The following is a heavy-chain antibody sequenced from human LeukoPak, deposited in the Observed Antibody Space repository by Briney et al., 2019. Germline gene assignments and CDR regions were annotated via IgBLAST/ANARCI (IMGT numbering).Heavy chain of an antibody. J-gene: IGHJ3*02. CDR1: GFTFDDYA. V-gene: IGHV3-9*03. CDR2: ISWNSGSI. CDR3: AKALSRGSYEAAFDI. D-gene: IGHD1-26*01. Sequence: GRSLRLSCAAPGFTFDDYAMHWVRQAPGKGLEWVSGISWNSGSIGYADSVKGRFTISRDNAKNSLYLQMNSLRAEDMALYYCAKALSRGSYEAAFDIWGQGTMVTVSS.